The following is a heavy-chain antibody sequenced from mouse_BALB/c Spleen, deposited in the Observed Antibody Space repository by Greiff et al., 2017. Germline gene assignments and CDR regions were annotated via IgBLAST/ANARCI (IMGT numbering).Heavy chain of an antibody. V-gene: IGHV1-7*01. CDR3: ARQFNYYGSLYAMDY. J-gene: IGHJ4*01. CDR1: GYTFTSYW. Sequence: QVQLKESGAELAKPGASVKMSCKASGYTFTSYWMHWVKQRPGQGLEWIGYINPSTGYTEYNQKFKDKATLTADKSSSTAYMQLSSLTSEDSAVYYCARQFNYYGSLYAMDYWGQGTSVTVSS. D-gene: IGHD1-1*01. CDR2: INPSTGYT.